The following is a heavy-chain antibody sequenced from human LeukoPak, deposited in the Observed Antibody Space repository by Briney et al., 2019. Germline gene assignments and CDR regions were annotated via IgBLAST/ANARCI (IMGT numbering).Heavy chain of an antibody. J-gene: IGHJ4*02. D-gene: IGHD4-23*01. Sequence: SETLSLTCTVSGGSISSTSYYWGWIRQPPGKGLEWIGSIYYSGTTYYNPSLKSRVTISVSTSKNQFSLKLSSVTAADTAVYYCTSRLRWPSYFDYWGQGTPVTVSS. CDR3: TSRLRWPSYFDY. CDR2: IYYSGTT. V-gene: IGHV4-39*01. CDR1: GGSISSTSYY.